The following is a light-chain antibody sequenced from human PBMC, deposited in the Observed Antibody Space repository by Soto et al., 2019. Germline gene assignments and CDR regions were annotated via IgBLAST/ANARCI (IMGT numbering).Light chain of an antibody. J-gene: IGKJ1*01. Sequence: EIVLTQSPGTLSLSPGERATLSCRGSQSVSNSYLARYQQKPGQAPRLLIYGASSRSTGIPDRFSGSRSGTDFTLSISSLEPEGFAVYYCQEYGSTPRTVGHGTKVEIK. CDR1: QSVSNSY. V-gene: IGKV3-20*01. CDR2: GAS. CDR3: QEYGSTPRT.